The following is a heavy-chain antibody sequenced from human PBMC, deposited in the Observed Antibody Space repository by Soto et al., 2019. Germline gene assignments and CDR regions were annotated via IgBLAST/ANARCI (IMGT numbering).Heavy chain of an antibody. V-gene: IGHV4-34*01. CDR2: INHTGGT. J-gene: IGHJ5*02. Sequence: SETLSLTCAVYSGSVNGYYWNWIRQPPGKGLEWIGEINHTGGTHYNPSLKSRVTMSVDTSKNHFSLRLSSVTAADTAVYYCARDLMEVTFHWFDPWGQGTLVTVSS. D-gene: IGHD3-16*01. CDR3: ARDLMEVTFHWFDP. CDR1: SGSVNGYY.